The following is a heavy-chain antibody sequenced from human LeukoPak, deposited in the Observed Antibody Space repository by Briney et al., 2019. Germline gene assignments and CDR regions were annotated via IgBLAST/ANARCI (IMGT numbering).Heavy chain of an antibody. V-gene: IGHV4-59*01. Sequence: PSETLSLTCTVSGGSISSNYWSWIRQPPRKGLEWIGLLYYTGTTNYNSSLKGRATISADTSKKYFSLKLTSGTAADTAVYYCASGYYYFMDVWGKGTTVTVSS. D-gene: IGHD6-13*01. CDR1: GGSISSNY. CDR2: LYYTGTT. J-gene: IGHJ6*03. CDR3: ASGYYYFMDV.